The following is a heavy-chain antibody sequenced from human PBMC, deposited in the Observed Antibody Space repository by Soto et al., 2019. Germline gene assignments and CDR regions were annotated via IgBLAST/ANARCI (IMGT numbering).Heavy chain of an antibody. J-gene: IGHJ4*02. CDR1: GDSVSSNSAA. CDR3: ARGLLWFGELSSPPDY. CDR2: TYYRSKWYN. D-gene: IGHD3-10*01. V-gene: IGHV6-1*01. Sequence: QVQLQQSGPGLVKPSQTLSLTCAISGDSVSSNSAAWNWIRQSPSRGLEWLGRTYYRSKWYNDYAVSVKSRITINPDTSKNQFSLQLNSVSPEDTAVYYCARGLLWFGELSSPPDYWGQGTLVTVSS.